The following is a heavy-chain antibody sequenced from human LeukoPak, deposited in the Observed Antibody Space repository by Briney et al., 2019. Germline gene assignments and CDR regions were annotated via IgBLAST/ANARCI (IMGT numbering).Heavy chain of an antibody. D-gene: IGHD3-22*01. CDR1: GFTFNTFP. J-gene: IGHJ4*02. CDR3: APQSITLVVVISPFDY. Sequence: GGSLRLSCAASGFTFNTFPMHWVRQAPGKGLEWVALIQDDGATTNYADSVRGRFTISRDNSKSTVYLQMNSLKPDDTAVYYCAPQSITLVVVISPFDYWGQGTLVTVSS. V-gene: IGHV3-30*02. CDR2: IQDDGATT.